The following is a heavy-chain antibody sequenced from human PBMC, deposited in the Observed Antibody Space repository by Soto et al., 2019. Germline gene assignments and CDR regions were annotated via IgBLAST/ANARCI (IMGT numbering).Heavy chain of an antibody. CDR2: ISSSSSTI. CDR1: GFTFSSYS. Sequence: EVQLVESGGGLVQPGGSLRLSCAASGFTFSSYSMNWVRQAPGKGLEWVSYISSSSSTIYYADSGKGRFTISRDNAKNSLYLQMNSLRDEDTAVYFCARGLAARPSWFDPWGQGTLVTVSS. V-gene: IGHV3-48*02. D-gene: IGHD6-6*01. CDR3: ARGLAARPSWFDP. J-gene: IGHJ5*02.